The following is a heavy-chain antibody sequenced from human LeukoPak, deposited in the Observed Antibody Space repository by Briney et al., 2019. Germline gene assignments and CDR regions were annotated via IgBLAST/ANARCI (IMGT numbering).Heavy chain of an antibody. CDR2: ISAYNGNT. Sequence: GASVKVSCKASGYTFTSYGISWVRQAPGQGLEWMGWISAYNGNTNYAQKFQGRVTMTRNTSISTAYMELSSLRSEDTAVYYCARGGRKGRWLQSFSRPLYYFDYWGQGTLVTVSS. V-gene: IGHV1-18*01. D-gene: IGHD5-24*01. CDR3: ARGGRKGRWLQSFSRPLYYFDY. J-gene: IGHJ4*02. CDR1: GYTFTSYG.